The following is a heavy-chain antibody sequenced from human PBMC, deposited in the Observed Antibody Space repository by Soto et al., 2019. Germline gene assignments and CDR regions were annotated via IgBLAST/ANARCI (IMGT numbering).Heavy chain of an antibody. Sequence: VHLVQSGADGREYGSSVRVYCTASGGGTLSNDAISWMRQAPGQGLEWLGPISHCFGTTDYSQSFRGRLTMTADAPTGTVYMDLRSLKSDDTAVYYCAREVVTETTWGSFDSWGQGTLVTVSS. D-gene: IGHD2-21*02. CDR1: GGGTLSNDA. CDR3: AREVVTETTWGSFDS. J-gene: IGHJ4*02. V-gene: IGHV1-69*01. CDR2: ISHCFGTT.